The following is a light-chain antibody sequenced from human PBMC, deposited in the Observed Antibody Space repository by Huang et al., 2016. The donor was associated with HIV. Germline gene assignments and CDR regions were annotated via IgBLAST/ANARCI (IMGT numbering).Light chain of an antibody. J-gene: IGKJ2*01. CDR1: QSVSGY. CDR3: QLRTNRPPRYT. Sequence: EIVLTQSPATLSLSPGERATLSCRAGQSVSGYLAWYQQKPGQAPRLLIYNTSNRAAGSPARFSGSGSGTDFTLTISSLEPEDFAIYYCQLRTNRPPRYTFGQGTKLEI. CDR2: NTS. V-gene: IGKV3-11*01.